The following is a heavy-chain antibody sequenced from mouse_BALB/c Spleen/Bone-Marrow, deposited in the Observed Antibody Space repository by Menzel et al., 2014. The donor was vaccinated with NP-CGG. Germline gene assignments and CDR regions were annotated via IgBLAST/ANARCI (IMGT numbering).Heavy chain of an antibody. CDR2: ISLSSGNT. CDR3: ARGDDRYDETMDY. D-gene: IGHD2-14*01. V-gene: IGHV1-67*01. J-gene: IGHJ4*01. CDR1: GYTFTDYG. Sequence: QVQLQQPGPELVRPGVSVKISCKGSGYTFTDYGMHWVKQSHAKSLEWIGLISLSSGNTNYNPKFKDKATMTVDKSSSSVYMGLARLTAEDAAIYYCARGDDRYDETMDYWGQGTSVTVSS.